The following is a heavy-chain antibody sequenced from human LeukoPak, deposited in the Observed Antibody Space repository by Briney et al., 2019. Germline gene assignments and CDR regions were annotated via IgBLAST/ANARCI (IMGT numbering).Heavy chain of an antibody. Sequence: PGGSLRLSCAASGFTFRIYEMNWVRQAPGKGLEWVSYISGSGSATYYADSLKGRFTISRDNAKNSLYLQMNSLRAEDTAVYYCARGWSKFDYWGQGTLVTVSS. CDR3: ARGWSKFDY. J-gene: IGHJ4*01. CDR2: ISGSGSAT. V-gene: IGHV3-48*03. CDR1: GFTFRIYE. D-gene: IGHD2-8*02.